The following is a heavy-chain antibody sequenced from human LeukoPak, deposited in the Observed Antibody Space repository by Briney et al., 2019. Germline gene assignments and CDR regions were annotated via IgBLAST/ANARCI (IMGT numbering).Heavy chain of an antibody. V-gene: IGHV4-4*07. CDR1: GGSISSYY. CDR3: ARDRGTWNDDGFDY. D-gene: IGHD1-1*01. J-gene: IGHJ4*02. CDR2: IYISGST. Sequence: SETLSLTCTVSGGSISSYYWSWIRQPAGKGLEWIGRIYISGSTNYNPSLKSRVTMSIDTSKNQFSLKLSSVTAADTAVYYCARDRGTWNDDGFDYWGQGTLVTVSS.